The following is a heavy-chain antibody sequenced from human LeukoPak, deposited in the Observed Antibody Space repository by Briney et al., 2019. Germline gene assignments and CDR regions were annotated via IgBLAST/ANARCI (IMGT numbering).Heavy chain of an antibody. CDR3: VKSPYSSAWLHYY. J-gene: IGHJ4*02. CDR1: GFTFSTYW. D-gene: IGHD6-19*01. CDR2: IKQDGSEK. V-gene: IGHV3-7*03. Sequence: GGSLRLSCAVSGFTFSTYWMSWVRQAPGKGLEWVANIKQDGSEKYYVDSVKGRFAISRDNAKNSLYLQMNSLRAEDTAVYYCVKSPYSSAWLHYYWGQGTLVTVSS.